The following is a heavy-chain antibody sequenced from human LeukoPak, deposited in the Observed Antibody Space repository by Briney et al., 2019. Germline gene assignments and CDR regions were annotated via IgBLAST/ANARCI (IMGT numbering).Heavy chain of an antibody. J-gene: IGHJ4*02. V-gene: IGHV4-38-2*01. CDR1: GYSISSGYY. Sequence: SETLSLTCAVSGYSISSGYYWGWIRQPPGKGLEWIGSIYHSGNTYYNPSLTSRVTISLDTSKNQFSLKLTSVTAADTAVYYCTRARSLPGTTSIFDYWGQGTLVTVSS. CDR2: IYHSGNT. D-gene: IGHD1-7*01. CDR3: TRARSLPGTTSIFDY.